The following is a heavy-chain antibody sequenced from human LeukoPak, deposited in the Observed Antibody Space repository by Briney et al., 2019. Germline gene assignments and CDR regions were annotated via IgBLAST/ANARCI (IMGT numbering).Heavy chain of an antibody. V-gene: IGHV4-30-2*01. CDR3: ARHSIDYYGSGSYPDY. CDR2: IYHSGST. J-gene: IGHJ4*02. Sequence: SETLSLTCTVSGGSISSGGYYWSWIRQPPGKGLEWIGYIYHSGSTYYNPSLKSRVTISVDTSKNQFSLKLSSVTAADTAVYYCARHSIDYYGSGSYPDYWGQGTLVTVSS. CDR1: GGSISSGGYY. D-gene: IGHD3-10*01.